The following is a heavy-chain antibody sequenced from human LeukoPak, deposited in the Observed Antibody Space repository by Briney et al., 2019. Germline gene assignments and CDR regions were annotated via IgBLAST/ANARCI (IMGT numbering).Heavy chain of an antibody. D-gene: IGHD3-22*01. CDR1: GGSVSSGSYY. Sequence: PSETLSLTCTVSGGSVSSGSYYWSWIRQPPGKGLEWIGYIYYSGSTNYNPSLKSRVTISVDTSKNQFSLKLSSVTAADTAVYYCARDVTLMYYYDSSGYSKPSYYYYYGMDVWGQGTTVTVSS. V-gene: IGHV4-61*01. CDR3: ARDVTLMYYYDSSGYSKPSYYYYYGMDV. CDR2: IYYSGST. J-gene: IGHJ6*02.